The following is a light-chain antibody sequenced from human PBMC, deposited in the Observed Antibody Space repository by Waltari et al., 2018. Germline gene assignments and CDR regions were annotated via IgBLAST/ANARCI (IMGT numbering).Light chain of an antibody. CDR1: QSVLYSSNNKNY. V-gene: IGKV4-1*01. CDR3: QQYYGTPYT. J-gene: IGKJ2*01. Sequence: DIVMTQSPDSLAVSLGERSTINCKSSQSVLYSSNNKNYLAWYQQKPGQPPYLLIYWAATRESGVPDRFSGSGSGTDFTLTISSLQAEDVAVYYCQQYYGTPYTFGQGTKLEIK. CDR2: WAA.